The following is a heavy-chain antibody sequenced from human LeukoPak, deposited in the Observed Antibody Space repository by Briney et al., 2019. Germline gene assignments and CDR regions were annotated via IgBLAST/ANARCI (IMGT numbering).Heavy chain of an antibody. CDR1: GGSISSSGYY. Sequence: SETLSLTCTVSGGSISSSGYYWAWIRQPPGKGLEWIGSIYYSGSTYYNPSLKSRITISVDTSKNQFSLKLSSVTAADTAVYYCARDELVGAAIDCWGQGTLVTVSS. V-gene: IGHV4-39*07. CDR3: ARDELVGAAIDC. CDR2: IYYSGST. J-gene: IGHJ4*02. D-gene: IGHD2-15*01.